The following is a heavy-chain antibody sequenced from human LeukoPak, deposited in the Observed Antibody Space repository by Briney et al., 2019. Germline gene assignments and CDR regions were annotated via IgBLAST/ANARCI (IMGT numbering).Heavy chain of an antibody. CDR3: AASWNDERCFDP. J-gene: IGHJ5*02. CDR1: GASVSTTPYY. D-gene: IGHD1-1*01. CDR2: IFNTGPA. Sequence: PSETLSLTCKVSGASVSTTPYYWTWIRQPAGKGLEWIGRIFNTGPANYNPSFKRRVTISLDTSKNEFSLNLNSVTAADTAVYFCAASWNDERCFDPWGQGTLVIVSS. V-gene: IGHV4-61*10.